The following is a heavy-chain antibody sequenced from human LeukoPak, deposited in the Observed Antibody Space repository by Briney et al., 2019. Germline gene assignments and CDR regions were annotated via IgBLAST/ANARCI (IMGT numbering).Heavy chain of an antibody. D-gene: IGHD3-22*01. CDR3: ARDRYYYDSSGQEGDWFDP. CDR1: GGTFSSYA. Sequence: GASVKVSCKASGGTFSSYAFSWVRQAPGQGLEWMGRIIPIFGTANYAQKFQGRVTITTDESTSTAYMELSSLRSEDTAVYYCARDRYYYDSSGQEGDWFDPWGQGTLVTVSS. V-gene: IGHV1-69*05. CDR2: IIPIFGTA. J-gene: IGHJ5*02.